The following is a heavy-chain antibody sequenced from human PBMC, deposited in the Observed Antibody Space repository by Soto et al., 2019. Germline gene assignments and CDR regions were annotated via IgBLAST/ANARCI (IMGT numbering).Heavy chain of an antibody. CDR2: IYYSGST. CDR3: ARLTRLQTKFDY. D-gene: IGHD5-18*01. Sequence: SETLSLTCTVSGGYISSSSYYWGWIRQPPGKGLEWIGSIYYSGSTYYNPSLKSRVTISVDTSKNQFSLKLSSVTAADTAVYYCARLTRLQTKFDYWGQGTLVTVSS. CDR1: GGYISSSSYY. V-gene: IGHV4-39*01. J-gene: IGHJ4*02.